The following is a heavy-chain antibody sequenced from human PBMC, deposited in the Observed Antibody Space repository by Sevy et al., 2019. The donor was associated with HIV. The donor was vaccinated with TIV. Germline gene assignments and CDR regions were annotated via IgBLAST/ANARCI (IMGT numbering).Heavy chain of an antibody. D-gene: IGHD5-18*01. CDR3: ARDTAQETAMLIHYFDY. J-gene: IGHJ4*02. V-gene: IGHV4-4*07. CDR1: GGSISSYY. Sequence: SETLSLTCTVSGGSISSYYWSWIRQPAGKGLEWIGRIYTSGSTNYNPSLKSRVTMSVDTSKNQFSLKLSSVTAADTAVYYCARDTAQETAMLIHYFDYWGQGTLVTVST. CDR2: IYTSGST.